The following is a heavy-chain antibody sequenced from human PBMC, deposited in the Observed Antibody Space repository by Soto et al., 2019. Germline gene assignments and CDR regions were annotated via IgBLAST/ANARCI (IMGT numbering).Heavy chain of an antibody. Sequence: PGGSLRLSCAASGFTCSSSSMNWVRQAPGKGLEWVSYISSSSSTIYYADSVKGRFTISRDNAKNTLYLQMNSLTVEDTAVYYCARESGSYHFDYWGQETPVTVSS. CDR3: ARESGSYHFDY. CDR2: ISSSSSTI. J-gene: IGHJ4*02. D-gene: IGHD1-26*01. V-gene: IGHV3-48*01. CDR1: GFTCSSSS.